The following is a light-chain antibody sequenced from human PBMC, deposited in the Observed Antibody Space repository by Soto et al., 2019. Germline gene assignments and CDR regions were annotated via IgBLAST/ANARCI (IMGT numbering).Light chain of an antibody. V-gene: IGKV1-9*01. CDR3: QQLNSYPRGIT. J-gene: IGKJ3*01. CDR2: AAS. Sequence: DIQLTQSPSFLSASVGDRVTITCRASQGISSYLAWYQQKPGKAPKLLIYAASTLQSGVPSRFSGSGSGTEFTLTISSLQPVDFATYYCQQLNSYPRGITFGPGTKVDI. CDR1: QGISSY.